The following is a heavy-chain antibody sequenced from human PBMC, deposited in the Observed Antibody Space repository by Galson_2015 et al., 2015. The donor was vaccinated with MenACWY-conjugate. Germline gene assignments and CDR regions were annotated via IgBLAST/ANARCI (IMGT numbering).Heavy chain of an antibody. D-gene: IGHD6-13*01. Sequence: SLRLSCAASAFTFSSFEMNWVRQAPGKGLEWVSYISSSGTTIYYSDSVKGRFTISRDNAKNSLYLQMNSLRAEDTAVYYCARLVVPVLNWGQGTLVTVSS. CDR2: ISSSGTTI. J-gene: IGHJ4*02. CDR1: AFTFSSFE. V-gene: IGHV3-48*03. CDR3: ARLVVPVLN.